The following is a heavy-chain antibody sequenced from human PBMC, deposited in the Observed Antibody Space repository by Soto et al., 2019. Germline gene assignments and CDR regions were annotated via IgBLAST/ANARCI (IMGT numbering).Heavy chain of an antibody. D-gene: IGHD1-26*01. CDR1: GGSMTSGDQY. CDR3: ARELPHRHGRTMDV. V-gene: IGHV4-31*03. CDR2: INHRGRL. J-gene: IGHJ6*02. Sequence: TLSLTCTVTGGSMTSGDQYWTWIRHRPGEGLEWCGYINHRGRLYYNTSLKSRVAMSVDTAKNQFSLNLSSVTAADKAVYYCARELPHRHGRTMDVWGQGTTVTVSS.